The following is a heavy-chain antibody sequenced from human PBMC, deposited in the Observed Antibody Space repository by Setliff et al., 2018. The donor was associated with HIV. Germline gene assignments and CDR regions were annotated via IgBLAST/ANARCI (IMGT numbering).Heavy chain of an antibody. V-gene: IGHV3-15*05. CDR3: AAGTGRSDFDY. CDR1: GFTFNDAW. D-gene: IGHD1-1*01. J-gene: IGHJ4*02. Sequence: LRLSCSGSGFTFNDAWVSWVRQAPGKGLEWIARIKSKSEGATRDFAAPVKGRALISRDDSKNTVFLQMNSLQTEDTAVYYCAAGTGRSDFDYWGQGTLVTVSS. CDR2: IKSKSEGATR.